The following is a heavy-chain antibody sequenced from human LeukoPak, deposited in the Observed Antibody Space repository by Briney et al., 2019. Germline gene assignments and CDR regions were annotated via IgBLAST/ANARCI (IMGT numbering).Heavy chain of an antibody. J-gene: IGHJ4*02. D-gene: IGHD1-26*01. CDR1: GDSFSGYY. CDR2: INHRGTT. V-gene: IGHV4-34*01. Sequence: PSETLSVTCAVYGDSFSGYYWSWIRQPPGKGLEWIAEINHRGTTHYNPSLKSRVNISADTSKNQFSLHLDSVTAADTAVYYCARSWAGMYYPFYYFDYWGQGTLVSVSS. CDR3: ARSWAGMYYPFYYFDY.